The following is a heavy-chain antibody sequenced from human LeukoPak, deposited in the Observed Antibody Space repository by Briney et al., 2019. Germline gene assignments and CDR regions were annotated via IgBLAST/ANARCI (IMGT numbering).Heavy chain of an antibody. CDR1: GYSFTSYW. D-gene: IGHD2-2*01. J-gene: IGHJ4*02. CDR2: IYPGDSDT. CDR3: ARRLGFYCSSTSCYVFDY. V-gene: IGHV5-51*01. Sequence: GVPLKISCKGSGYSFTSYWIGWVRPMPGKGLEWMGIIYPGDSDTRYSPSFQGQVTISADKSISTAYLQWSSLKASDTAMYYCARRLGFYCSSTSCYVFDYWGQGTLVTVSS.